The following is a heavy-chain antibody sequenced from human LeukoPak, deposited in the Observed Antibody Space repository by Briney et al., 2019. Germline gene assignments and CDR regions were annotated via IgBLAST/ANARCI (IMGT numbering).Heavy chain of an antibody. CDR3: ARAYSSSRYWFDP. J-gene: IGHJ5*02. V-gene: IGHV4-59*08. CDR1: GGSISSYY. CDR2: IYYSGST. D-gene: IGHD6-13*01. Sequence: SETLSLTCTVSGGSISSYYWSWIRQPPGKGLEWIGYIYYSGSTNYNPSLKSRVTISVDTSKNQFSLKLSSVTAADTAVYYCARAYSSSRYWFDPWGQGTLVTVSS.